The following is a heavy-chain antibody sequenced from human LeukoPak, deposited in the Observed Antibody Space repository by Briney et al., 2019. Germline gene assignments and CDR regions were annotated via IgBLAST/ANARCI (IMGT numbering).Heavy chain of an antibody. CDR1: GFTFSSYG. D-gene: IGHD3-3*01. CDR3: ARDPRALTIFGVVIDY. Sequence: TGGSLRLSCAASGFTFSSYGMHWVRQAPGKGLEWVAVIWYDGSNKYYADSVKGRFTISRDNSKNTLYLQMNSLRAEDTAVYYCARDPRALTIFGVVIDYWGQGTLVTVSS. V-gene: IGHV3-33*01. J-gene: IGHJ4*02. CDR2: IWYDGSNK.